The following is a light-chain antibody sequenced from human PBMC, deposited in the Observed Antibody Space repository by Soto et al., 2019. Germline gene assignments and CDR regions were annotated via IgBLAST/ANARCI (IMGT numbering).Light chain of an antibody. Sequence: EIVMTQSPATLSVSPGERATLSCRASQSVSSNLAWYQQKPGQAPRLLIYGASTRATGIPARFSGSGSGTEFTLTISSLQSEHFALYYCQQYNNWPPYTFGQGTKLEIK. CDR1: QSVSSN. CDR3: QQYNNWPPYT. CDR2: GAS. J-gene: IGKJ2*01. V-gene: IGKV3-15*01.